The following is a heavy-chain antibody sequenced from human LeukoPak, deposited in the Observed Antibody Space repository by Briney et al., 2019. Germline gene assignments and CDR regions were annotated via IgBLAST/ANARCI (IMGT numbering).Heavy chain of an antibody. V-gene: IGHV4-39*07. CDR3: AREAPYCYYYYMDV. CDR1: GGSISSSSYY. Sequence: SETLSLTCTVSGGSISSSSYYWGWIRQPPGKGLEWIGSIYYSGSTYYNPSLKSRVTISVDTSKNQFSLKLSSVTAADTAVYYCAREAPYCYYYYMDVWGKGTTVTVSS. CDR2: IYYSGST. J-gene: IGHJ6*03.